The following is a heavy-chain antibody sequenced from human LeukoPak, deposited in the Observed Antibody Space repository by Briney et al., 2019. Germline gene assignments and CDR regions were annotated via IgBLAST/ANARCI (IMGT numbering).Heavy chain of an antibody. V-gene: IGHV3-48*03. J-gene: IGHJ4*02. D-gene: IGHD3-10*01. CDR2: ISSSGTTI. CDR3: ARGYGSGSSHIDY. Sequence: GGSLRLSCAASGFTFSSYEMNWVRQAPGKGLEWVSYISSSGTTIYYAASVKGRFTISRDNAKNSLYLQMNSLRAEDTAVYYCARGYGSGSSHIDYWGQGTLVTVTS. CDR1: GFTFSSYE.